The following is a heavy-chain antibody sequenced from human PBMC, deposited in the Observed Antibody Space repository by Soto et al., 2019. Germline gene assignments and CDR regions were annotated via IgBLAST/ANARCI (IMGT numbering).Heavy chain of an antibody. J-gene: IGHJ6*02. CDR3: ARDLPTYGSGSYSVYYYYGMDV. CDR1: GGTFSSYA. CDR2: ITPIFGTA. V-gene: IGHV1-69*01. Sequence: QVQLVQSGAEVKKPGSSVKVSCKASGGTFSSYAISWVRQAPGQGLEWMGGITPIFGTANYAQKFQGRVTITADESTSTAYMELSSLRSEDTAVYYCARDLPTYGSGSYSVYYYYGMDVWGQGTTVTVSS. D-gene: IGHD3-10*01.